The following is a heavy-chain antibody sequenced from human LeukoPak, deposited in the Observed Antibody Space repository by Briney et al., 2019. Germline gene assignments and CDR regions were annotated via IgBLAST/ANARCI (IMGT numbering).Heavy chain of an antibody. D-gene: IGHD3-3*02. V-gene: IGHV4-59*01. CDR2: IYYSGSA. CDR3: ARAFYPGYYSYMAV. J-gene: IGHJ6*03. CDR1: GGSISSYY. Sequence: SETLSLTCTVSGGSISSYYWSWIRQPPKKGLEWIGYIYYSGSANYNPSLKSRVTISVDTSKNQFSLKLSSVTAADTAVYYCARAFYPGYYSYMAVWGKGTTVTVSS.